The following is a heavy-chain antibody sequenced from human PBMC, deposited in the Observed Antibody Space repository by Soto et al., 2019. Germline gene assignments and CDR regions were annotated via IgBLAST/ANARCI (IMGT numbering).Heavy chain of an antibody. CDR2: IYPGGST. J-gene: IGHJ5*02. V-gene: IGHV4-39*07. Sequence: SETLSLTCNVSGGSISSTTYYWAWIRQSPGKGLEWIGCIYPGGSTSYSPSLKSRVTISVDRSKNQFSLKLSSVTAADTAVYYCARGDYYDSSGYYGSWFDPWGQGTLVTVSS. CDR3: ARGDYYDSSGYYGSWFDP. D-gene: IGHD3-22*01. CDR1: GGSISSTTYY.